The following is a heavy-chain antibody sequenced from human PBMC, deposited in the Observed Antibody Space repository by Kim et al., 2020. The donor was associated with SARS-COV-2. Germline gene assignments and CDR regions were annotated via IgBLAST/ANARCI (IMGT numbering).Heavy chain of an antibody. D-gene: IGHD3-16*02. CDR3: ARDVVSGGVIVSHYGMDV. CDR1: GFTFSDYY. J-gene: IGHJ6*02. CDR2: ISSSGSTI. V-gene: IGHV3-11*04. Sequence: GGSLRLSCAASGFTFSDYYMSWIRQAPGKGLEWVSYISSSGSTIYYADSVKGRFTISRDNAKNSLYLQMNSMRAEDTAVYYCARDVVSGGVIVSHYGMDVWGQGTTDTVS.